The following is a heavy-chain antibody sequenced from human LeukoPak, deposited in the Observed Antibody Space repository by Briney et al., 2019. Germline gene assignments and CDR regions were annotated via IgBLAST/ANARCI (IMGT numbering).Heavy chain of an antibody. J-gene: IGHJ4*02. D-gene: IGHD2-2*01. CDR1: GGSINSYY. V-gene: IGHV4-59*01. CDR3: ASNIVVVPAATFY. Sequence: SETLSLTCTVSGGSINSYYWTWIRQSPGKGLEWIGYIYHNGKSNYNPSLKSRVTISIDTSKNQFSLNLNSVTAADTAVYYCASNIVVVPAATFYWGQGTLVTVSS. CDR2: IYHNGKS.